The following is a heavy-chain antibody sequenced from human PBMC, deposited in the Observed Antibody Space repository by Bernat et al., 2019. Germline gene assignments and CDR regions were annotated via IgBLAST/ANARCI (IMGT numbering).Heavy chain of an antibody. CDR1: GFTFSSYA. CDR2: ISYDGSNK. CDR3: AKEERISGLFKWFDS. V-gene: IGHV3-30*07. D-gene: IGHD6-25*01. Sequence: QVQLVESGGGVVQPGRSLRLSCAASGFTFSSYAMHWVRQAPGKGLEWVAVISYDGSNKYYADSVKGRFIISRDNSKNALFLQMNSLRADDTAVYYCAKEERISGLFKWFDSWGQGTLVTVSS. J-gene: IGHJ5*01.